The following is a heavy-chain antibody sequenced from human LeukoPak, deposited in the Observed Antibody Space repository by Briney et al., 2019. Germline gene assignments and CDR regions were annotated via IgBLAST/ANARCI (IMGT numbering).Heavy chain of an antibody. CDR3: ARDPAVAFDY. CDR2: ISSSSTI. Sequence: GGSLTQTCAASVFTVSSYSMNWVRQAPGKGLEWVSYISSSSTIYYADSAKGRFTISRDNAKNSLYLQMNSLRDEDTAVYYCARDPAVAFDYWGKGIIVTASS. V-gene: IGHV3-48*02. CDR1: VFTVSSYS. J-gene: IGHJ4*02. D-gene: IGHD6-19*01.